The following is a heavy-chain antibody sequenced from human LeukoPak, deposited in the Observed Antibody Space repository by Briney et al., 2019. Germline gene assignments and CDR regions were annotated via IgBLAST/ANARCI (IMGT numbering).Heavy chain of an antibody. V-gene: IGHV1-2*02. CDR1: GYTFTGYF. Sequence: ASVKVSCKASGYTFTGYFIHWVRQAPGQGPEWMGWINLNTGGTKYAQRFQGRVTMTKDTSITTAYMELSRLRSDDTAVYYCARGVTIRNDYWGQGTLVTVSS. J-gene: IGHJ4*02. CDR2: INLNTGGT. CDR3: ARGVTIRNDY. D-gene: IGHD3-3*01.